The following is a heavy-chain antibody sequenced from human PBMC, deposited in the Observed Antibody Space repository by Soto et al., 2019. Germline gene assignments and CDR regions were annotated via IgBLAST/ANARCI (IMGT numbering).Heavy chain of an antibody. J-gene: IGHJ6*02. D-gene: IGHD6-6*01. V-gene: IGHV1-69*13. CDR1: GGTFSSYA. CDR3: ASARYSSSSGFSGSYYYYGMEV. Sequence: SGKVSCKASGGTFSSYAISWVRQAPGQGLEWMGGIIPIFGTANYAQKFQGRVTITADESTSTAYMELSSLRSEDTAVYYCASARYSSSSGFSGSYYYYGMEVWRQGSPVGVSS. CDR2: IIPIFGTA.